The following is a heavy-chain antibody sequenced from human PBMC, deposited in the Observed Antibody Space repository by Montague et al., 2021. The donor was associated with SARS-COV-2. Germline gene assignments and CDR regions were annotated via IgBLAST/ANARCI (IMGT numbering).Heavy chain of an antibody. V-gene: IGHV4-59*11. CDR1: GGSISTRY. CDR2: IYYSGST. D-gene: IGHD3-10*01. J-gene: IGHJ3*02. Sequence: SETLSLTCTVSGGSISTRYWSWIRQPPGKGLEWIGYIYYSGSTNYYPSLKSRVTISVDTSKNQFSLKLSSVTAADTAVYYCARADITMIRGVNGWAFDIWGQGTMVTVSS. CDR3: ARADITMIRGVNGWAFDI.